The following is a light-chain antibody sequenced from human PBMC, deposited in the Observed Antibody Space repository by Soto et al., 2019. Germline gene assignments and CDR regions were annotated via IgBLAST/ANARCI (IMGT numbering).Light chain of an antibody. CDR3: CSYAGSYPYV. Sequence: QSVLTQPRSVSRSPGQSVTISCTGTSSDVGGYNYVSWYQQHPGKAPKLMISDVSKRPSGVPDRFSGSRSGNTAFLTISGLQAEDEADYYCCSYAGSYPYVFGSGTKVTVL. CDR1: SSDVGGYNY. V-gene: IGLV2-11*01. J-gene: IGLJ1*01. CDR2: DVS.